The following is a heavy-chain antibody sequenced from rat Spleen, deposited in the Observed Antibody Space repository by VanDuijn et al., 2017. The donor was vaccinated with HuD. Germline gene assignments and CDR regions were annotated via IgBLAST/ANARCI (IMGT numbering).Heavy chain of an antibody. CDR2: IWGNGSP. Sequence: QVQLKESGPGLVQPSQTLSLTCTVSGFSLSNYGVIWVRQPPGKGLEWMGVIWGNGSPDYNSALKSRLSISRDTSKSQVYLRMNSLQTEDTATYYCASQYYYDGYYRDYWGQGVMVTVSS. J-gene: IGHJ2*01. V-gene: IGHV2-13*01. CDR1: GFSLSNYG. D-gene: IGHD1-12*03. CDR3: ASQYYYDGYYRDY.